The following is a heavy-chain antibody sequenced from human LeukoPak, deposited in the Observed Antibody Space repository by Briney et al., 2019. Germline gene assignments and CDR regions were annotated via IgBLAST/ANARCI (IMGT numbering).Heavy chain of an antibody. D-gene: IGHD5-24*01. CDR2: ISPNGVIT. Sequence: GGSLRLSCAASGFIFSSYEMNWVRQAPGKGLEWVSGISPNGVITYYADSVKGLFTISRDNSKGTVYLQMNSLRPEDTAVYYCAKDDAWLQYGNWGRGTLVTVSS. J-gene: IGHJ4*02. V-gene: IGHV3-23*01. CDR1: GFIFSSYE. CDR3: AKDDAWLQYGN.